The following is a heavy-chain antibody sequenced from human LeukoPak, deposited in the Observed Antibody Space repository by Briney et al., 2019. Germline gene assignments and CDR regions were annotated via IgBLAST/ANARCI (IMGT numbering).Heavy chain of an antibody. Sequence: GGSLRLSCSVSGFTFSTYVMHWVRQAPGKGLEYVSAISSNGDNTYYADSVKGRFTISRDNSKNTLYLQMDSLRAEDTAVYYCASSDSNFDYWGQGTLVTVSS. D-gene: IGHD6-13*01. CDR3: ASSDSNFDY. V-gene: IGHV3-64*04. J-gene: IGHJ4*02. CDR2: ISSNGDNT. CDR1: GFTFSTYV.